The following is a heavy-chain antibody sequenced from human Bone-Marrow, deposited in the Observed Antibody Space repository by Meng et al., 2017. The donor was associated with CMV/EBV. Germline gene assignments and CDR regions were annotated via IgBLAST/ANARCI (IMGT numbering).Heavy chain of an antibody. D-gene: IGHD1-26*01. V-gene: IGHV3-13*01. Sequence: GESLKISCAASGFTFSSYDMHWVRQATGKGLEWVSAIGTAGDTYYPGSVKGRFTISRENAKNSLYLQMNSLRAGDTAVYYCARAIVGALGMDVWGQGTTFTVSS. CDR3: ARAIVGALGMDV. CDR1: GFTFSSYD. CDR2: IGTAGDT. J-gene: IGHJ6*02.